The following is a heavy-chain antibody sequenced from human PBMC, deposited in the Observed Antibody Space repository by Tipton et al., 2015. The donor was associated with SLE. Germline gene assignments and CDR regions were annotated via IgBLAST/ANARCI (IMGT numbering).Heavy chain of an antibody. CDR3: ARGLGERRYAFDI. CDR2: IYYSGST. J-gene: IGHJ3*02. V-gene: IGHV4-59*01. Sequence: TLSLTCAVYGGSFSSYYWSWIRQPPGKGLEWIGYIYYSGSTNYNPSLKSRVTISVDTSKNQFSLKLSSVTAADTAVYYCARGLGERRYAFDIWGQGTMVTVSS. D-gene: IGHD1-1*01. CDR1: GGSFSSYY.